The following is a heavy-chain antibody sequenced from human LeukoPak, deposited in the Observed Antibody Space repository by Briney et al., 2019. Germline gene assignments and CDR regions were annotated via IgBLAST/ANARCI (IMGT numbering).Heavy chain of an antibody. CDR2: INPNSGGT. V-gene: IGHV1-2*02. Sequence: ALVKVSCKASGYTFTSYGISWVRQAPGQGLEWMGWINPNSGGTNYAQKFQGRVTMTRDTSISTAYMELSRLRSDDTAVYYCASTADSSGYFRLQHWGQGTLVTVSS. CDR1: GYTFTSYG. J-gene: IGHJ1*01. CDR3: ASTADSSGYFRLQH. D-gene: IGHD3-22*01.